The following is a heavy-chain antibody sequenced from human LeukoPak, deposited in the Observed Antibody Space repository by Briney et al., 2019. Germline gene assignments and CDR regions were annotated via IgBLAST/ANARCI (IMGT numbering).Heavy chain of an antibody. CDR1: GYTFTSYD. Sequence: ASVKVSCKASGYTFTSYDINWVRQATGQGLEWMGWMNPNSGNTGYVQKFQGRVTITRNTSISTAYMELSSLRSEDTAVYYCARAVATTDDAFDIWGQGTMVTVSS. CDR3: ARAVATTDDAFDI. D-gene: IGHD5-12*01. V-gene: IGHV1-8*03. J-gene: IGHJ3*02. CDR2: MNPNSGNT.